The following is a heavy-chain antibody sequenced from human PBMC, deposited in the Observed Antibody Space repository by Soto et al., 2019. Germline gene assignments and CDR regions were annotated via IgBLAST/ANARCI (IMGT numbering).Heavy chain of an antibody. Sequence: QVQLVQSGAEVNKPGSSVKVSCEASGYTFTNYGISWVRQAPGQRLEWMGWISTNNGNTNYAQKFQGRVAMSTDTSTSTAYVELRSLRSDDTAVYYCAREYCTSTSCSGPDYWGQGTLVTVSS. CDR3: AREYCTSTSCSGPDY. CDR2: ISTNNGNT. D-gene: IGHD2-2*01. CDR1: GYTFTNYG. V-gene: IGHV1-18*01. J-gene: IGHJ4*02.